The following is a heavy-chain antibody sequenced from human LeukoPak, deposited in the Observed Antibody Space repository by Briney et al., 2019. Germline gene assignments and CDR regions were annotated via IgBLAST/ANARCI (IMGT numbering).Heavy chain of an antibody. D-gene: IGHD1-26*01. CDR1: GFTFDDYA. J-gene: IGHJ4*02. CDR3: ASGGIYYGAAFDF. Sequence: GGSLRLSCAASGFTFDDYAMHWVRQAPGKGLEWVSGISWNSGSIGYADSVKGRFTISRDNAKNSLYLQMNSLRAEDTALYYCASGGIYYGAAFDFWGQGSLVTVSA. V-gene: IGHV3-9*01. CDR2: ISWNSGSI.